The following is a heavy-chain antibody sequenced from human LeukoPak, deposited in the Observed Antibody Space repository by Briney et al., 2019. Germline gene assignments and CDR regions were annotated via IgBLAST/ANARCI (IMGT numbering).Heavy chain of an antibody. J-gene: IGHJ6*02. V-gene: IGHV3-21*01. CDR1: GFTVSTNY. Sequence: KPGGSLRLSCAASGFTVSTNYMSWVRQAPGKGLEWVSSISSSSNNIYYADSVKGRFTISRDNAKNSLYLQMNSLRAEDTAVYYCARGAYCTNGVCDGMDVWGQGTTVTVSS. CDR2: ISSSSNNI. D-gene: IGHD2-8*01. CDR3: ARGAYCTNGVCDGMDV.